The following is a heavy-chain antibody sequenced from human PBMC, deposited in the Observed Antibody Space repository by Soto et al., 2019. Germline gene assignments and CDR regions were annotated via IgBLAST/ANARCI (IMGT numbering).Heavy chain of an antibody. V-gene: IGHV1-2*04. CDR2: INPNSGGT. J-gene: IGHJ6*03. Sequence: QVQLVQSGAEVKKPGASVRVSCKASGYSFSAYYIHWMRQAPGQWLEWMGWINPNSGGTKFAQKFQGWVTMTRDTSISTAYMELSRLKSDDTAVYFCARESGGTTATLDYYYFYMDVWGKGTTVTVSS. D-gene: IGHD4-17*01. CDR3: ARESGGTTATLDYYYFYMDV. CDR1: GYSFSAYY.